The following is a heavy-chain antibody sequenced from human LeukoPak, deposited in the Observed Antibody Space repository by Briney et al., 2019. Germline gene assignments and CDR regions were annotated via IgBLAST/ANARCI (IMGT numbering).Heavy chain of an antibody. CDR3: ARAREAQWLVDY. J-gene: IGHJ4*02. V-gene: IGHV3-74*01. CDR2: ISSDGTDT. Sequence: PGGSLRLSCAASGFTFSHYWMHWVRQAPGKGLVWVSRISSDGTDTTYADSVKGRFTISRDNAKNTAYLQMNSLSAEDTGVYYCARAREAQWLVDYWGQGTLVTVSS. CDR1: GFTFSHYW. D-gene: IGHD6-19*01.